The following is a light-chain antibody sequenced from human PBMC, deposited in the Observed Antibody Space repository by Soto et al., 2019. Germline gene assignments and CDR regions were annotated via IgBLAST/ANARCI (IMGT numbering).Light chain of an antibody. V-gene: IGKV1-5*03. CDR2: KAS. J-gene: IGKJ1*01. CDR1: QSISTW. CDR3: QQYNSYSWA. Sequence: DIQMTQSPSTLSASVGDRVTITCRASQSISTWLAWYQQRAGKDPKLLIYKASNLESGVPSRFSGSGSGTDFTLTISSLQPDDFATYYCQQYNSYSWAVGQGTKVEIK.